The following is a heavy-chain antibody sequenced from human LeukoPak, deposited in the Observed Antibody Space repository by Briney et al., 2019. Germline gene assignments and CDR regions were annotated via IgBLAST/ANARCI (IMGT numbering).Heavy chain of an antibody. D-gene: IGHD1-26*01. J-gene: IGHJ4*02. V-gene: IGHV4-34*01. CDR3: AKSGGYGLIDY. Sequence: SETLSLTCAVYGGSFSGYYWSWIRQPPGKGLEWIGNIYYSGSAYYNASLESRVTISIDTSKNQFSLKLNSVTAADTAMYYCAKSGGYGLIDYWGQGTLVTVSS. CDR2: IYYSGSA. CDR1: GGSFSGYY.